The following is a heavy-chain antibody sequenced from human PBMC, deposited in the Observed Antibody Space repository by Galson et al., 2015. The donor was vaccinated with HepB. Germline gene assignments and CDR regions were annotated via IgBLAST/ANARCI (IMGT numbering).Heavy chain of an antibody. D-gene: IGHD3-3*01. Sequence: SLRLSCAAYGFTFSTYSMTWVRQAPGMALEWVSSINSVRSHIYYADSVRGRFTISRDNAKNSLSLQMNSLRVEDTAVYYCVRARREVLRFFDSDHWGQGTLVTVSS. CDR2: INSVRSHI. CDR3: VRARREVLRFFDSDH. J-gene: IGHJ4*02. CDR1: GFTFSTYS. V-gene: IGHV3-21*01.